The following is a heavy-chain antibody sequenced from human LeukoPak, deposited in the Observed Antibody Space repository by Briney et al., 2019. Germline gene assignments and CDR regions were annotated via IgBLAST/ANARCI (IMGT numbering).Heavy chain of an antibody. CDR3: ARDRAAAGYYFDY. Sequence: GGSLRLSCAASGFTVSSNYMSWVRQAPGKGLEWVSVIYSGGSTYYADSVKGRFTISRDNSKNTLYLQMNSLRAEDTAVYYCARDRAAAGYYFDYWGQGTLVTVSS. D-gene: IGHD6-13*01. J-gene: IGHJ4*02. V-gene: IGHV3-53*01. CDR2: IYSGGST. CDR1: GFTVSSNY.